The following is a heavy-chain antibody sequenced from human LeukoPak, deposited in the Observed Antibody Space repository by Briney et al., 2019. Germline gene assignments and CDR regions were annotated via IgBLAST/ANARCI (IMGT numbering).Heavy chain of an antibody. CDR2: IYPGDSDT. V-gene: IGHV5-51*01. CDR3: ARLIEAAAVTKFDY. CDR1: GYIFSNSW. Sequence: GESLKISCKGSGYIFSNSWIGWVRQLPGKGLEWMGIIYPGDSDTRYIPSFQGQVTISADKSISTAYLQWSSLKASDTAIYYCARLIEAAAVTKFDYWGQGTLVNVSS. D-gene: IGHD6-13*01. J-gene: IGHJ4*02.